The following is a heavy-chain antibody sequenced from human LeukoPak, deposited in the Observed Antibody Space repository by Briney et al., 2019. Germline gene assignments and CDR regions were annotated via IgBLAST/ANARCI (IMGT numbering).Heavy chain of an antibody. CDR3: AREMPAAAGSDAFDI. D-gene: IGHD6-13*01. CDR1: GYTFTTYG. J-gene: IGHJ3*02. CDR2: ISPYIDNT. Sequence: ASVKVSCKASGYTFTTYGIVWLRQAPGEGIQWMGWISPYIDNTKYAQKLQGRVTMTADTSTSTAYMDLRSLRSDDTAVYYCAREMPAAAGSDAFDIWGQGTMVTVSS. V-gene: IGHV1-18*01.